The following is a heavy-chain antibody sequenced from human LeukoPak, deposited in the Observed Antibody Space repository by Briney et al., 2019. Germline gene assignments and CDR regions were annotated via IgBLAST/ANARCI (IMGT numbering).Heavy chain of an antibody. CDR1: GFTFSSYG. V-gene: IGHV3-30*03. Sequence: GRSLRLSCAASGFTFSSYGMHWVRQAPGKGLEWVAVISYDGSNKYYADSVKGRFTISRDNAKNSLYLQMNSLRAEDTAVYYCARDRSYYDILTGYRDVAFDIWGQGTMVTVSS. CDR2: ISYDGSNK. CDR3: ARDRSYYDILTGYRDVAFDI. J-gene: IGHJ3*02. D-gene: IGHD3-9*01.